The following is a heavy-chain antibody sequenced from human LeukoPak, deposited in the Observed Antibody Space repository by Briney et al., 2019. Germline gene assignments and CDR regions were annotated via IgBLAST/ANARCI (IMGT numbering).Heavy chain of an antibody. CDR3: ARAPIDYVWGSYRDQTFDY. J-gene: IGHJ4*02. CDR1: GGSISSGGYY. V-gene: IGHV4-31*03. CDR2: IYYSGST. Sequence: PSETLSLTCTVSGGSISSGGYYWSWIRQHPGKGLEWIEYIYYSGSTNYNPSLKSRVTISVDTSKNQFSLKLSSVTAADTAVYYCARAPIDYVWGSYRDQTFDYWGQGTLVTVSS. D-gene: IGHD3-16*02.